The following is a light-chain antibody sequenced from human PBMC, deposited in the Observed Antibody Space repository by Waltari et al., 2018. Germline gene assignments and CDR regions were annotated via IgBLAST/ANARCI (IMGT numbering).Light chain of an antibody. Sequence: DIQMTQSPSSLSASVVDRVTITCRASQSIGTYLNWYQHKPGRAPELLIYAASTLQGGVTSRFSGSGSETHFTLAISSLQREDFATYYCQQSYTTPRTFGQGTKVEIK. CDR3: QQSYTTPRT. CDR2: AAS. CDR1: QSIGTY. V-gene: IGKV1-39*01. J-gene: IGKJ1*01.